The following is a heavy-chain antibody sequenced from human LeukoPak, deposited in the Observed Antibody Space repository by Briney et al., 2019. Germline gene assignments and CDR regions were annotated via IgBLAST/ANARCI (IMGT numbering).Heavy chain of an antibody. J-gene: IGHJ4*02. V-gene: IGHV4-39*07. CDR3: ATEGGRYNVDY. Sequence: SETLSLTCTVSGGSISSSSYYWGWIRQPPGKGLEWIGSMYYSGSTYHNPSLKSRVPISVDTSKNQFSLKLRSVTAADTAVYYCATEGGRYNVDYWGQGTLVTVSS. CDR2: MYYSGST. CDR1: GGSISSSSYY. D-gene: IGHD1-26*01.